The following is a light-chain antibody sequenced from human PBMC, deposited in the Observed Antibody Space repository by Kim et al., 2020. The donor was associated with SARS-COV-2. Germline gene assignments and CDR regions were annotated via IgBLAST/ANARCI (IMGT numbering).Light chain of an antibody. V-gene: IGKV3-15*01. CDR1: QSVSSN. CDR2: GAS. Sequence: VSPGERATLSCRASQSVSSNLAWYQQKPGQAPRLLIYGASTRATGIPARFSGSGSGTEFTLTITSLQSEDFAVYYCQQYNNWPLTFGGGTKVDIK. J-gene: IGKJ4*01. CDR3: QQYNNWPLT.